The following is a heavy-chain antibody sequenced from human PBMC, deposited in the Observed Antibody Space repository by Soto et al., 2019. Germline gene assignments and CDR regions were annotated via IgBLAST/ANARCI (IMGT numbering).Heavy chain of an antibody. V-gene: IGHV3-53*01. CDR1: GFTVSNNY. Sequence: EVQLVESGGGLIQPGGSLRLSCAVSGFTVSNNYMSWVRQAPGKGLEGVSVIYSGGYTAYGDSVKGRFTISRDNSKNKIYLQMNSLGADARAVYSWSTRGGGGGYWGQGTLVTVSS. J-gene: IGHJ4*02. CDR2: IYSGGYT. CDR3: STRGGGGGY. D-gene: IGHD3-16*01.